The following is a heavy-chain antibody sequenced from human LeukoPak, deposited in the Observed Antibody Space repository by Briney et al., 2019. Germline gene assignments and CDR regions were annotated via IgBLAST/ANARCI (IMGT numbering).Heavy chain of an antibody. CDR3: ARVEIDSLDY. V-gene: IGHV3-74*03. Sequence: PGGSLRLSCAASGFTFSSYWMHWVRQAPGKGLVWVSRIRGDGSVTTYAGSVEGRFTVSRDNAKNTLYLQMNSLRAEDTAVYYCARVEIDSLDYWGQGTLVTVSS. CDR2: IRGDGSVT. CDR1: GFTFSSYW. D-gene: IGHD3-9*01. J-gene: IGHJ4*02.